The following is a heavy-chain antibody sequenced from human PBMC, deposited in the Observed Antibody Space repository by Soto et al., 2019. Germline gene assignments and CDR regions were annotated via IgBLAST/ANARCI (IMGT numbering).Heavy chain of an antibody. CDR1: GGSLGIYH. J-gene: IGHJ4*02. CDR2: IYNGGRT. Sequence: QVQLQESGPGLVEPSETLSLNCSVSGGSLGIYHWSWIRQAPGRGLEWIGDIYNGGRTNYNPSLWTRVTISVDTSKTQFSLKVPSVTAADTAVYYCARGLAFPYYYDLWGQGSLVTVSS. CDR3: ARGLAFPYYYDL. D-gene: IGHD2-21*01. V-gene: IGHV4-59*01.